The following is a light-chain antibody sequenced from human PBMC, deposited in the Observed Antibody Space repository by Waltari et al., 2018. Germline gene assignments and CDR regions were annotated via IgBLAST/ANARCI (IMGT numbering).Light chain of an antibody. Sequence: QSALIQPASVSGSPGQSITISCTGTNYDIGTYNYVLWYHQHPGKAPKLIIYDVTKPPSGISDRFSASKSGNTASLTVSGLQSEDEADYYCSSYTVKRTLLFGGGTRLTVV. J-gene: IGLJ2*01. V-gene: IGLV2-14*03. CDR1: NYDIGTYNY. CDR2: DVT. CDR3: SSYTVKRTLL.